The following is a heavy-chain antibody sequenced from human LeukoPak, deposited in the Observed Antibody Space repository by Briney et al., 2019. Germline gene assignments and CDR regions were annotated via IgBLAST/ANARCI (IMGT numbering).Heavy chain of an antibody. D-gene: IGHD1-1*01. V-gene: IGHV3-21*01. CDR3: ARSLTTLTCEGY. J-gene: IGHJ4*02. CDR2: INSGSTYT. Sequence: GGSLRLSCAASGFTFSSYMMNWVRQAPGKGLEWVSSINSGSTYTYYTESVKGRFTVSRDNAKNSLFLQMNSLRAEDTAIYYCARSLTTLTCEGYWGQGTLVTVSS. CDR1: GFTFSSYM.